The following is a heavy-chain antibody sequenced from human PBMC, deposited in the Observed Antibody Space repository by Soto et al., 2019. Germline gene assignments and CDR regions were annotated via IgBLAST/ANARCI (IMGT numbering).Heavy chain of an antibody. CDR2: ISSSSSTI. CDR3: ARAYGSGSYYPSGFDY. D-gene: IGHD3-10*01. CDR1: GFTFSSDS. Sequence: PGGSLRLSCAASGFTFSSDSMNWVRQAPGKGLEWVSYISSSSSTIYYADSVKGRFTISRDNAKNSLYLQMNSLRAEDTAVYYCARAYGSGSYYPSGFDYWGQGTLVTVSS. J-gene: IGHJ4*02. V-gene: IGHV3-48*01.